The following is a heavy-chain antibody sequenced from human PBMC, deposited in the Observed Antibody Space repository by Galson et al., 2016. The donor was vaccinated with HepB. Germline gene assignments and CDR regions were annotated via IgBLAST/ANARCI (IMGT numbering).Heavy chain of an antibody. CDR1: GYMFNSYW. CDR3: ARAGGLDI. Sequence: QSGAEVKKPGESLRISCKGSGYMFNSYWINWVRQMPGKGLEWMGRIDPGDSYTNYSPSFQGHVTISADKSINTVYLQWSSLKASDTAMYYCARAGGLDIWGQGTKVTVSS. V-gene: IGHV5-10-1*01. CDR2: IDPGDSYT. J-gene: IGHJ3*02. D-gene: IGHD1-26*01.